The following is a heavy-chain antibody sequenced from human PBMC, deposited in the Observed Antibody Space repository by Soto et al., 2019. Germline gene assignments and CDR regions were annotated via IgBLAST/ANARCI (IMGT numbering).Heavy chain of an antibody. J-gene: IGHJ5*02. Sequence: ASVKVSCKASGYTFTSYDINWVRQATGQGLEWMGWMNPNSGNTGYAQKFQGRVTMTRNTSISTAYMELSSLRSEDTAVYYCARGKEYYDFWSGYYTTGYNWFDPWGQGTLVTVS. CDR1: GYTFTSYD. CDR2: MNPNSGNT. D-gene: IGHD3-3*01. V-gene: IGHV1-8*01. CDR3: ARGKEYYDFWSGYYTTGYNWFDP.